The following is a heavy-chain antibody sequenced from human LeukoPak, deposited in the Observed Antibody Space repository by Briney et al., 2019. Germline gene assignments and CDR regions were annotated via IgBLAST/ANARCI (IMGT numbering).Heavy chain of an antibody. Sequence: GGSLRLSCAASGFTVSSNYMSCVREAPGKGVEWVSVIYSGGSTYYADSVKGRFTISRDNSKNTLYLQMNSLRAEDTAVYYCARDDSLYGMDVWGQGTTVTVSS. V-gene: IGHV3-53*01. CDR2: IYSGGST. J-gene: IGHJ6*02. D-gene: IGHD2-15*01. CDR3: ARDDSLYGMDV. CDR1: GFTVSSNY.